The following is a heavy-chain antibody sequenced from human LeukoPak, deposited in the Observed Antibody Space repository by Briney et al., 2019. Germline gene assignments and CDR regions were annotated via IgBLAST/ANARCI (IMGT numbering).Heavy chain of an antibody. CDR1: GVSISSGDYY. V-gene: IGHV4-30-4*01. J-gene: IGHJ5*02. Sequence: SETLSLTCTVSGVSISSGDYYWSWIRQPPGKGLEWIGYIYYSGSTYYNPSLKSRVTISVDTSKNQFSLKLSSVTAADTAVYYCARALGYGDYNNWFDPWGQGTLVTVSS. CDR3: ARALGYGDYNNWFDP. CDR2: IYYSGST. D-gene: IGHD5-12*01.